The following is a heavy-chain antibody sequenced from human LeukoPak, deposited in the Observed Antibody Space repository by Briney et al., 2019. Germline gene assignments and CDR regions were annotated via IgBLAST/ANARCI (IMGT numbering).Heavy chain of an antibody. Sequence: GGSLRLSCAASGFSFRSYGMSWGRQAPGKGLEWVSAITASGGSTYYADSVKGRFTISRDNSKNTLYLQMNSLRAEDTAEYFCAKRSYYDSSGRYFFDYWGQGTLVAVSS. D-gene: IGHD3-22*01. V-gene: IGHV3-23*01. CDR3: AKRSYYDSSGRYFFDY. CDR1: GFSFRSYG. J-gene: IGHJ4*02. CDR2: ITASGGST.